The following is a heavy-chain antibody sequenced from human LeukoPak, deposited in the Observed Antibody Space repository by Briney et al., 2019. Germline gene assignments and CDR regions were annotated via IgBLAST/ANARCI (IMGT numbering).Heavy chain of an antibody. J-gene: IGHJ1*01. D-gene: IGHD3-3*01. Sequence: SGGSLRLSCAASGFTFSSYAMSWVRQAPGKGLEWVSAISGSGGSTYYADSVKGRFTISRDNSKNTLYLQMNSLRAEDTAVYYCAKASIFGDTKYFQHWGQGTLVTVSS. CDR3: AKASIFGDTKYFQH. CDR1: GFTFSSYA. V-gene: IGHV3-23*01. CDR2: ISGSGGST.